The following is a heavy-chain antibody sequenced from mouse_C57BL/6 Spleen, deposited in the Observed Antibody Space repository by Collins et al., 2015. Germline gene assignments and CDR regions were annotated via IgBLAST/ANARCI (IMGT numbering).Heavy chain of an antibody. Sequence: QIQLVQSGPELKKPGETVKISCKASGYTFTNYGMNWVKQAPGKGLKWMGWINTYTGEPTYADDFKGRFAFSLETSASTAYLQINNLKNEDTATYFCANRYDDAMDYWGQGTSVTVSS. CDR2: INTYTGEP. J-gene: IGHJ4*01. CDR1: GYTFTNYG. D-gene: IGHD2-14*01. V-gene: IGHV9-3-1*01. CDR3: ANRYDDAMDY.